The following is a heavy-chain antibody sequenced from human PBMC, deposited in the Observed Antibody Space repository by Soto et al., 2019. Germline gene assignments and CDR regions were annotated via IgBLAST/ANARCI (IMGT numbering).Heavy chain of an antibody. CDR2: ISYDGSNK. Sequence: SCKASGYTFTNYAMHWVRQAPGKGLEWVAVISYDGSNKYYADSVKGRFTISRDNSKNTLYLQMNSLRAEDTAVYYCARDPLWGTAMVLWYFDLWGRGTLVTVSS. D-gene: IGHD5-18*01. CDR1: GYTFTNYA. J-gene: IGHJ2*01. V-gene: IGHV3-30-3*01. CDR3: ARDPLWGTAMVLWYFDL.